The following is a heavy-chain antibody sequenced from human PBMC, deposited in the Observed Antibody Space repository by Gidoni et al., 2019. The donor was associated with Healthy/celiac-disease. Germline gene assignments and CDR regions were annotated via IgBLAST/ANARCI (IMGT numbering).Heavy chain of an antibody. J-gene: IGHJ5*02. D-gene: IGHD4-17*01. V-gene: IGHV1-2*02. CDR1: GDTLTGYY. CDR2: INPNSGGT. CDR3: ARGTDYGDYSWFDP. Sequence: QVQLVQSGAEVKKPGASVKVSCKASGDTLTGYYMHWVRQAPGQGLEWMGWINPNSGGTNSAQKFQGRVTMPRDTSISTAYMELSRLRSDDTAVYYCARGTDYGDYSWFDPWGQGTLVTVSS.